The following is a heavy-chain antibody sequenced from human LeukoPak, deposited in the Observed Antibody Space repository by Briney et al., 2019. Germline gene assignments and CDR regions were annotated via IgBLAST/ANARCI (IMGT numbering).Heavy chain of an antibody. CDR3: ARVVVAHYYYYMDV. CDR2: IYYSGST. V-gene: IGHV4-59*01. CDR1: GGSISSYY. J-gene: IGHJ6*03. D-gene: IGHD2-21*01. Sequence: SETLSLTCTVSGGSISSYYWSWIRQPPGKELEWIGYIYYSGSTNYNPSLKSRVTISVDTSKNQFSLKLSSVTAADTAVYYCARVVVAHYYYYMDVWGKGTTVTVSS.